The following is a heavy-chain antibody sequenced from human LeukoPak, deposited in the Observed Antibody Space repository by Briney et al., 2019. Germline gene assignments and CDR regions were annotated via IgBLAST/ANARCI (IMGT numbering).Heavy chain of an antibody. J-gene: IGHJ6*03. CDR3: AKDGINTMVRGSTYYYYMDV. D-gene: IGHD3-10*01. Sequence: GGSLRLSCAASGFTFSSYAMHWVRQAPGKGLEWVAFIRYDGSNKYYADSVKGRFTISRDNSKNTLYLQMNSLRAEDTAVYYCAKDGINTMVRGSTYYYYMDVWGKGTTVTISS. CDR2: IRYDGSNK. V-gene: IGHV3-30*02. CDR1: GFTFSSYA.